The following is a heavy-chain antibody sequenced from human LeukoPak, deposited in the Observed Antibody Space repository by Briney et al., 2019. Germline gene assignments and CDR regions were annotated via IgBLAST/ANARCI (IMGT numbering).Heavy chain of an antibody. CDR3: ARKELGSYHFDY. CDR1: GFTVSSKY. D-gene: IGHD1-26*01. V-gene: IGHV3-53*01. Sequence: GGSLRLSCAASGFTVSSKYMSWVRQAPGKGLEWVSLIYSGGSAYYADSVKGRFTISRDNSKNTLYLQMNSLRAEDTAVYYCARKELGSYHFDYWGQGTLVTVSS. J-gene: IGHJ4*02. CDR2: IYSGGSA.